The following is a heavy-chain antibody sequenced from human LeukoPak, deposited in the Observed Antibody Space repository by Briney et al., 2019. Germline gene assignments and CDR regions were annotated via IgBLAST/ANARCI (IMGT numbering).Heavy chain of an antibody. CDR2: IYHSGST. CDR3: AREYSYGPHNWFDP. J-gene: IGHJ5*02. Sequence: SETLSLTCAVYGGSFSGYYWSWIRQPPGKGLEWIGQIYHSGSTDYNQSLKSRVTISVDTSKNQFSLKLSSVTAADTAVYYCAREYSYGPHNWFDPRGQGTLVTVSS. CDR1: GGSFSGYY. V-gene: IGHV4-34*01. D-gene: IGHD5-18*01.